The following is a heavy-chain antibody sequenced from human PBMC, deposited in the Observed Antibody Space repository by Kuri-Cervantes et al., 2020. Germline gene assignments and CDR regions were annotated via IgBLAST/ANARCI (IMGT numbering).Heavy chain of an antibody. V-gene: IGHV3-30-3*01. J-gene: IGHJ4*02. CDR2: ISYDGSNK. Sequence: GESLKISCAASGFTFSSYAMHWVRQAPGKGLECVAVISYDGSNKYYADSVKGRFTISRDNSKNTLYLQMNSLRAEDTAVYYCANIVVVPAAIPADYWGQGTLVTVSS. CDR1: GFTFSSYA. CDR3: ANIVVVPAAIPADY. D-gene: IGHD2-2*02.